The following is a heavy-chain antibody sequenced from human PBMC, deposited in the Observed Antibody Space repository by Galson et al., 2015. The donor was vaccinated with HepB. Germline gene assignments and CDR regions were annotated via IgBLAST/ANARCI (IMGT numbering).Heavy chain of an antibody. CDR3: ARAAGDSSTYANDY. J-gene: IGHJ4*02. V-gene: IGHV4-39*07. CDR1: GASISSSLYY. Sequence: ETLSLTCAVSGASISSSLYYWVWVRQPPEKGLEWIGSIYYTGNTYYKSSLKSRVTISADMSKNQLSLKVNSVTAADTAVYYCARAAGDSSTYANDYWGQGALVTVSS. D-gene: IGHD5-18*01. CDR2: IYYTGNT.